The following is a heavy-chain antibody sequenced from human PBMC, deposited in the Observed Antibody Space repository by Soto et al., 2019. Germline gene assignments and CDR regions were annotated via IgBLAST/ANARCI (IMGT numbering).Heavy chain of an antibody. J-gene: IGHJ4*02. V-gene: IGHV1-69*02. CDR1: GGTFSSYT. CDR3: ANLDYDISGYQRDY. Sequence: QVQLVQSGAEVKKPGSSVKVSCKASGGTFSSYTISWVRQAPGQGLEWMGRIIPILGIANYAQKFQGRVTITAEKSKSTAYMELSSLRPDDTAVYYCANLDYDISGYQRDYWGQGTLVTVSS. CDR2: IIPILGIA. D-gene: IGHD3-22*01.